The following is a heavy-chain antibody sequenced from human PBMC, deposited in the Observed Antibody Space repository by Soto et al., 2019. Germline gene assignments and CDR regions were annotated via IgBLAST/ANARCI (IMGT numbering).Heavy chain of an antibody. J-gene: IGHJ6*02. CDR1: GGSFSGYY. V-gene: IGHV4-34*01. D-gene: IGHD3-22*01. CDR3: ARGRTWGGSGYYRGAEGVYYGMDV. Sequence: PSETLSLTCAVYGGSFSGYYWSWIRQPPGKGLEWIGEINHSGSTNYNPSLKSRVTISVDTSKNQFSLKLSSVTAADTAVYYCARGRTWGGSGYYRGAEGVYYGMDVWGQGTTVTVSS. CDR2: INHSGST.